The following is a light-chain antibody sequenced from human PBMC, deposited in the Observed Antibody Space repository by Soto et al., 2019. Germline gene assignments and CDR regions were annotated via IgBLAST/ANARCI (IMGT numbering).Light chain of an antibody. V-gene: IGLV2-14*01. Sequence: QSALTQPASVSGSPGQSVTISCIGTSSDIGAYNLVSWYQHHPDKAPKLMISEVSNRPSGVSDRFSGSKSGNTASLTISGLQSEDEADYYCASLTTTNFVFGTGTKLTVL. CDR1: SSDIGAYNL. CDR2: EVS. CDR3: ASLTTTNFV. J-gene: IGLJ1*01.